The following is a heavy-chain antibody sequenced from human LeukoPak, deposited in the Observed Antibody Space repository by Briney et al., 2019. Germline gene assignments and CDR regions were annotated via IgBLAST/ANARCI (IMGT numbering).Heavy chain of an antibody. V-gene: IGHV1-18*01. D-gene: IGHD1-26*01. J-gene: IGHJ5*02. CDR1: GYTFTSYG. Sequence: ASVKVSCKASGYTFTSYGISWVRQAPGQGLEWMGWISAYNGNTNYAQKLRGRVTMTTDTSTSTAYMELRSLRSDDTAVYYCARFEWELLRVGYWFDPWGQGTLVTVSS. CDR3: ARFEWELLRVGYWFDP. CDR2: ISAYNGNT.